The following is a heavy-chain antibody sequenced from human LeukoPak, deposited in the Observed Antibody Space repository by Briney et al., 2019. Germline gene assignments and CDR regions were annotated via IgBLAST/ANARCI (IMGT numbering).Heavy chain of an antibody. CDR3: AKDDRDPFLPIDY. CDR2: IRYDGSNK. D-gene: IGHD5-24*01. CDR1: GFTFSSYG. J-gene: IGHJ4*02. V-gene: IGHV3-30*02. Sequence: GGSLRLSCAASGFTFSSYGMHWVRQAPGKGLEWVAFIRYDGSNKYYADSVKGRFTISRDNSKNTLYLQMNSLRAEDTAVYYCAKDDRDPFLPIDYWGQGTLVTVSS.